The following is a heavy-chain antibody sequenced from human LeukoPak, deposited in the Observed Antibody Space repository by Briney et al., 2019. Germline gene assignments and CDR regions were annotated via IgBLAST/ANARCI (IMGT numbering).Heavy chain of an antibody. CDR2: MHYTGNT. Sequence: SETLSLTCAVSGGSIDSDNYYWGWIRRPPGKGLEWIGHMHYTGNTQHNPPLKSRVIISVDMSKNQFSLKLSSVTAADTAVYYCARVTRYPGIAVAGFDPWGQGTLVTVSS. J-gene: IGHJ5*02. V-gene: IGHV4-39*01. D-gene: IGHD6-13*01. CDR1: GGSIDSDNYY. CDR3: ARVTRYPGIAVAGFDP.